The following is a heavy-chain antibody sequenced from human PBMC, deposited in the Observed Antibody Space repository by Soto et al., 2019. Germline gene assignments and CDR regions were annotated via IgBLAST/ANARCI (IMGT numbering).Heavy chain of an antibody. CDR3: AGEFLSDYGDGLRGEV. D-gene: IGHD4-17*01. J-gene: IGHJ6*02. V-gene: IGHV1-18*01. Sequence: QVQLVQSGAEVKKPGASVKVSCKTSGYTFTSYGISWVRQAPGQGLEWMGWISGYNGNTNYVQKFQGRVTMTTDASTSTAYMELRGLRSDDTAVYYCAGEFLSDYGDGLRGEVWGQGTTVTVSS. CDR1: GYTFTSYG. CDR2: ISGYNGNT.